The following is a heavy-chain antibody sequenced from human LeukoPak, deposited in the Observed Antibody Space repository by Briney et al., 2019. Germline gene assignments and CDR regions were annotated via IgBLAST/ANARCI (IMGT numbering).Heavy chain of an antibody. CDR2: INPNSGGT. Sequence: ASVKVSCKASGYTFTGYYMHLVRQAPGQGLEWMGWINPNSGGTNYAQKFQGRVTMTRDTSISTAYMELSRLRSDDTAVYYCARDVECDSSGYCWDYWGQGTLVTVSS. CDR3: ARDVECDSSGYCWDY. J-gene: IGHJ4*02. CDR1: GYTFTGYY. V-gene: IGHV1-2*02. D-gene: IGHD3-22*01.